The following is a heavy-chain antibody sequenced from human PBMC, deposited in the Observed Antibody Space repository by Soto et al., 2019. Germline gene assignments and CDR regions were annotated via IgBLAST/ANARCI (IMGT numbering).Heavy chain of an antibody. V-gene: IGHV3-15*01. CDR1: GFTFSNAW. CDR2: ITSKTEGGTT. D-gene: IGHD3-10*01. Sequence: EVQLVESGGGLVKPGGSLRLSCAASGFTFSNAWMSWVRQAPGKGLEWVGRITSKTEGGTTDYAAPVKGRFSISRDDSKNTLYLQMTSLKAEDTAVYYCTGGSGRYRPGAWGQGTLVTVSS. CDR3: TGGSGRYRPGA. J-gene: IGHJ5*02.